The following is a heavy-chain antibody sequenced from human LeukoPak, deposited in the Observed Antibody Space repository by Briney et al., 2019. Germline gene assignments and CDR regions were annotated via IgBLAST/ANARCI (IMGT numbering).Heavy chain of an antibody. D-gene: IGHD6-25*01. CDR2: IYHRGST. J-gene: IGHJ6*03. CDR1: GYSISSGYY. V-gene: IGHV4-38-2*02. Sequence: SETLSLTCTVSGYSISSGYYWGWIRKPPGKGLEWIGSIYHRGSTYYNPSLKSRVTISVDTSKNQCSLKVRSVTAADTAVYYCARAAAKLSYMDVWGKGTTVTVSS. CDR3: ARAAAKLSYMDV.